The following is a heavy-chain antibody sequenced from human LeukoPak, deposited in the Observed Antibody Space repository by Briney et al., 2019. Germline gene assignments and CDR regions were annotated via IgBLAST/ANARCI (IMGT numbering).Heavy chain of an antibody. V-gene: IGHV4-4*07. D-gene: IGHD6-13*01. CDR3: ARHSRAAAGTTPFDY. CDR2: IYISGST. Sequence: SETLSLTCTVSGGSVSSYSWTWIRQPAGKGLEWIGRIYISGSTNYNPSLKSRVTISVDTSKNQFSLKLSSVTAADTAVYYCARHSRAAAGTTPFDYWGQGTLVTVSS. CDR1: GGSVSSYS. J-gene: IGHJ4*02.